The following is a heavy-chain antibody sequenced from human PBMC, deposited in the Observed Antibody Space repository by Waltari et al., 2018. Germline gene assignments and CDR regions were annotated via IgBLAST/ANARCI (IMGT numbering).Heavy chain of an antibody. D-gene: IGHD3-16*02. CDR1: GFSFMGFA. V-gene: IGHV3-23*01. Sequence: EVQLLESAGGLVQPGEALRLSCAASGFSFMGFALTWVRQAPGERLECVASISGSGATPFYADSVKRRFTFVRDNSRDTVYLQMNSLRVDDSAVYYCAKGSRGYTNYFFDSWGQGTLVSVSS. CDR2: ISGSGATP. J-gene: IGHJ4*02. CDR3: AKGSRGYTNYFFDS.